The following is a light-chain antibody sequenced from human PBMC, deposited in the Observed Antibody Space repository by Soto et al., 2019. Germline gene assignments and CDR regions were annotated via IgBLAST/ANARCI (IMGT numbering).Light chain of an antibody. CDR1: SSDVGGYNY. J-gene: IGLJ2*01. V-gene: IGLV2-14*01. CDR2: DVS. Sequence: QSALTQPASVSGSPGQSITISCTGTSSDVGGYNYVSWYQQHPGKAPKLMIYDVSNRPSGVSNRFSGSKSGNTASLTISGLQAEDEADYYCSSDTSSSLVVFGAGTKLTVL. CDR3: SSDTSSSLVV.